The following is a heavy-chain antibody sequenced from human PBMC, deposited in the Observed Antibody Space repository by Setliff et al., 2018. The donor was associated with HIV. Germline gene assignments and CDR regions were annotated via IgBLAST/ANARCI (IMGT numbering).Heavy chain of an antibody. V-gene: IGHV7-4-1*02. J-gene: IGHJ6*03. Sequence: GASVKVSCKASGYTFTSYAMNWVRQAPGQGLDWMGWINTNTGNPTYAQGFTGRFVFSLDTSVSTAYLQISSLEAEDTAVYYCARVGSYDFWSGLYYYYYYMDVWGKGTTVTVSS. D-gene: IGHD3-3*01. CDR1: GYTFTSYA. CDR3: ARVGSYDFWSGLYYYYYYMDV. CDR2: INTNTGNP.